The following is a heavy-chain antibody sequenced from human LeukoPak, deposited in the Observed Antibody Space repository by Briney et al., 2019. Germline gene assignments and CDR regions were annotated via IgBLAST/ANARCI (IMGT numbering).Heavy chain of an antibody. J-gene: IGHJ3*02. V-gene: IGHV4-38-2*02. CDR3: ARGDSYDILTGYPSKAAFDI. CDR2: IYTSGST. D-gene: IGHD3-9*01. Sequence: SETLSLTCTVSGYSISSDYYWGWIRQPPGKGLEWIGSIYTSGSTNYNPSLKSRVTISVDTSKNQFSLKLSSVTAADTAVYYCARGDSYDILTGYPSKAAFDIWGQGTMVTVSS. CDR1: GYSISSDYY.